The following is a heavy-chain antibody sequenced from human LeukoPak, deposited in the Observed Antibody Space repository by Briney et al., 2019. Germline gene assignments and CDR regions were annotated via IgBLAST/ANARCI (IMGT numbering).Heavy chain of an antibody. Sequence: SETLSLPCTLSGGSISISNYYGGWIRKPPGGGLEWFGSMYYSGSTYYNPSLKSRVTISVDTSKNQFFLKLTSVPAADTALYYCARARGPSTADAFDIWGQGTMVTVSS. J-gene: IGHJ3*02. CDR1: GGSISISNYY. V-gene: IGHV4-39*07. CDR3: ARARGPSTADAFDI. D-gene: IGHD2-21*02. CDR2: MYYSGST.